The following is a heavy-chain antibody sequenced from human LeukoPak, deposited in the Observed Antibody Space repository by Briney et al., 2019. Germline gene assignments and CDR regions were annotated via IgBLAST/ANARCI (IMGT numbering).Heavy chain of an antibody. D-gene: IGHD2-2*01. CDR1: GFTFSSYG. CDR2: IWYDGSNK. V-gene: IGHV3-33*01. CDR3: ARVDGYCSSTSCPNPRYYYGMDV. J-gene: IGHJ6*04. Sequence: GRSLRLSCAASGFTFSSYGMHWVRQAPGKGLEWVAVIWYDGSNKYYADSVKGRFTISRGNSKNTLYLQMNSLRAEDTAVYYCARVDGYCSSTSCPNPRYYYGMDVWGKGTTVTVSS.